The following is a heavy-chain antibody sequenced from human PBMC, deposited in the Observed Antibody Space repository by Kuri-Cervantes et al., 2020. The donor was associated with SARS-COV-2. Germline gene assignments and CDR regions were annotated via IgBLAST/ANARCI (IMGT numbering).Heavy chain of an antibody. J-gene: IGHJ3*02. CDR3: ARDAGSIAVAGHAPCAFDI. CDR2: IFFSGSA. CDR1: GGSISSHY. D-gene: IGHD6-19*01. V-gene: IGHV4-59*11. Sequence: GSLRLSCTVSGGSISSHYWTWVRQPPGKGLEWIGNIFFSGSASYNPSLKSRLTMSLDMSKSQFSLKLRSVPAADTAVYYCARDAGSIAVAGHAPCAFDIWGQGTMVTVSS.